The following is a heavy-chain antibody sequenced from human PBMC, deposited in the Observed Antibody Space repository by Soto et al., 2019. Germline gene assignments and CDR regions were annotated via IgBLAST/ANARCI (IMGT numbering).Heavy chain of an antibody. CDR2: ISVYSGNT. D-gene: IGHD1-26*01. Sequence: GASVKVSCKASGYNFTRFGISWVRQAPGQGLEWMGLISVYSGNTNYAQKLQGRVTMTTDTSTSTVYMELSSLRSEDTAVYYCARSNSGSYPFDYWGQGTLVTVSS. V-gene: IGHV1-18*01. CDR3: ARSNSGSYPFDY. CDR1: GYNFTRFG. J-gene: IGHJ4*02.